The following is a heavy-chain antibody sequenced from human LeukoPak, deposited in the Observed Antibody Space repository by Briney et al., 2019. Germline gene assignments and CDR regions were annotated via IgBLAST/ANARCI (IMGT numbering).Heavy chain of an antibody. Sequence: GGSLRLSCAASGFTFSSYGMHWVRQAPGKGLEWVASISSRSYGYYADAVKGRFTISRDNARNSLYLQMSSLRAEDTALYYCARGGGDIPIDSWGQGTLVAVSS. D-gene: IGHD2-21*02. V-gene: IGHV3-21*01. CDR1: GFTFSSYG. J-gene: IGHJ4*02. CDR3: ARGGGDIPIDS. CDR2: ISSRSYG.